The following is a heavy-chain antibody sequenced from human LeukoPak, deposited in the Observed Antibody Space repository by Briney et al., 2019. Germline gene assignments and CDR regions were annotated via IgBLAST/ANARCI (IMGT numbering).Heavy chain of an antibody. CDR3: AREGFLTGYGGGFDY. J-gene: IGHJ4*02. D-gene: IGHD3-9*01. V-gene: IGHV3-7*01. CDR1: GFTFSSYW. CDR2: IKQDGSEK. Sequence: PGGSLRLSCAASGFTFSSYWMSWVRQAPGKGREWVANIKQDGSEKYYVDSVKGRFTISRDNAKNSLYLQMNSLRAEDTAVYYCAREGFLTGYGGGFDYWGQGTLVTVSS.